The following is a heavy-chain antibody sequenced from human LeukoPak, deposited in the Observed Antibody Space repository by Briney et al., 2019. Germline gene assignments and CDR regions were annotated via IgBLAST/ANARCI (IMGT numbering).Heavy chain of an antibody. CDR3: AKDVADYYGSGTYLSAFDV. CDR1: GFTFDDYA. V-gene: IGHV3-9*01. D-gene: IGHD3-10*01. J-gene: IGHJ3*01. Sequence: GGSLRLSCAASGFTFDDYAMHWVRQAPGKGLEWVSGITWNSDTIGNADSVKGRFTISRDNAKNSLYLQMNSLRVEDTALYFCAKDVADYYGSGTYLSAFDVWGQGTMVTVSS. CDR2: ITWNSDTI.